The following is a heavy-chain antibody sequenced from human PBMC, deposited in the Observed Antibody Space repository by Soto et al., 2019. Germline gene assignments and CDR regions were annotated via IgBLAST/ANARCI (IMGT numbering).Heavy chain of an antibody. CDR1: GYSFTNYW. Sequence: PGESLKISCKGSGYSFTNYWIGWSRQMPGRGLEWMGIIYPGDSETRYSPSFQGQVTISADRSISTAYLHWSSLKASDTAIYYCGRHQVAASGRHYYYGMDVWGQGTKVTVSS. V-gene: IGHV5-51*01. CDR2: IYPGDSET. D-gene: IGHD6-13*01. CDR3: GRHQVAASGRHYYYGMDV. J-gene: IGHJ6*02.